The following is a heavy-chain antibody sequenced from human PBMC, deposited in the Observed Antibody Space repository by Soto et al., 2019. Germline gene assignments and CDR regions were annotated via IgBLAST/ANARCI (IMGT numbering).Heavy chain of an antibody. CDR3: ARDLGAPGRGSAVGYYYHYGMDV. CDR2: IKEDGSEK. J-gene: IGHJ6*02. D-gene: IGHD2-2*01. V-gene: IGHV3-7*05. Sequence: EVQLVESGGGLEQPGGSLRLSCAASEFTFSSYWMNWVRQAPGKGLEWVANIKEDGSEKYYVDSVKGRFTISRDNAKNSLYLQMNSLRGEDTAVYYCARDLGAPGRGSAVGYYYHYGMDVWGQGTTVTVSS. CDR1: EFTFSSYW.